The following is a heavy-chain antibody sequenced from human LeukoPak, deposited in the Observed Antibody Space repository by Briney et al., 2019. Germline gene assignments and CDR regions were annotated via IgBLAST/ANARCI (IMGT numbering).Heavy chain of an antibody. Sequence: ASVKVSCKASGYTFTGCYMHWVRQAPGQGLEWMGWINPNSGGTNYAQKFQGRVTMTRDTSISTAYMELSRLRSDDTAVYYCARDHCSSTSCYTGRGPDYWGQGTLVTVSS. CDR3: ARDHCSSTSCYTGRGPDY. D-gene: IGHD2-2*02. V-gene: IGHV1-2*02. CDR1: GYTFTGCY. J-gene: IGHJ4*02. CDR2: INPNSGGT.